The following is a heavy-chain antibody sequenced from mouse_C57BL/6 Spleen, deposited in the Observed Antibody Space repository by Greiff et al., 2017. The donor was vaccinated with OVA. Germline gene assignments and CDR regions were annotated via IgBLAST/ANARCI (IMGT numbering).Heavy chain of an antibody. D-gene: IGHD1-1*01. J-gene: IGHJ4*01. CDR1: GYTFTSYW. CDR2: IYPGSGST. Sequence: VQLQQPGAELVKPGASVKMSCKASGYTFTSYWITWVKQRPGQGLEWIGDIYPGSGSTNYNEKFKSKATLTVDTSSSTAYMQLSSLTSEDSAVYYCAREGNYYGSSSDYYAMDYWGQGTSVTVSS. V-gene: IGHV1-55*01. CDR3: AREGNYYGSSSDYYAMDY.